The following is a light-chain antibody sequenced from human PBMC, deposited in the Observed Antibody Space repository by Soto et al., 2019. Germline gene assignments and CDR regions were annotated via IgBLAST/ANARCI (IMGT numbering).Light chain of an antibody. V-gene: IGKV1-9*01. CDR2: AAS. CDR3: QQLYTLPFT. Sequence: IQLTQSPSSLSASVGDRVTITCRASQGISSYLAWYQQKPGKAPKLLIYAASTLQSGVPSRFSGSGSGTDFTLTISSLQPEDFAAYHCQQLYTLPFTFGQGTRLEI. CDR1: QGISSY. J-gene: IGKJ5*01.